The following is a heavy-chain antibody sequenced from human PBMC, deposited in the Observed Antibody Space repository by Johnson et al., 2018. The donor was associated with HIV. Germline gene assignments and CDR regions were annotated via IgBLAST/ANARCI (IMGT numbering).Heavy chain of an antibody. J-gene: IGHJ3*01. CDR2: ISKNGDST. CDR3: AIPYYYDSGVYH. Sequence: VQLLESGGGVVQPGRSLRLSCAASGFTFSSYAMHWVRQAPGKGLEYVSAISKNGDSTYYADSVRGRFTISRDNSNNTLFLQMGSLRVEDMAVYYCAIPYYYDSGVYHWGQGTMVTVSS. D-gene: IGHD3-22*01. V-gene: IGHV3-64*07. CDR1: GFTFSSYA.